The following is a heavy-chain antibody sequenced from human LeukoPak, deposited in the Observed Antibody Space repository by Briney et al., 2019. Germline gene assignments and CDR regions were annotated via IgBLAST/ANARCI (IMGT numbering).Heavy chain of an antibody. V-gene: IGHV3-9*03. Sequence: GGSLRLSCADSGFTFDDYAMHWVRQAPGKGLEWVSGITWNSYSMGYADSVKGRFTITRDNAKNSLFLQMNSLRADDVALYYCAKSVGATTGAFDYWGQGTLVTVSS. J-gene: IGHJ4*02. CDR3: AKSVGATTGAFDY. CDR2: ITWNSYSM. D-gene: IGHD1-26*01. CDR1: GFTFDDYA.